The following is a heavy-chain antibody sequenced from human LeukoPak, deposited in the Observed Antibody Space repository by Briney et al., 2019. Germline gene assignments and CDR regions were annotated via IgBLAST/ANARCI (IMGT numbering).Heavy chain of an antibody. CDR1: GGSISSYY. V-gene: IGHV4-59*01. CDR2: IYYSGST. J-gene: IGHJ5*02. Sequence: KPSETLSLTCTVSGGSISSYYWSWIRQPPGKGLEWIGYIYYSGSTNYNPSLKSRVTISVDTSKNQFSLKLSSVTAADTAVYYCASSDTVTGANWFDPWGQGTLVTVSS. D-gene: IGHD4-11*01. CDR3: ASSDTVTGANWFDP.